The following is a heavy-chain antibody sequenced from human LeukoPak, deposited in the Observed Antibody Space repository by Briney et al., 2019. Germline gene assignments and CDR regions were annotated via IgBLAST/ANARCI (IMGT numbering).Heavy chain of an antibody. CDR2: IYSGGST. CDR1: GFTVSSNY. V-gene: IGHV3-53*01. Sequence: HPGGSLRLSCAASGFTVSSNYMSWVRQAPGKGLEWVSVIYSGGSTYYADSVKGRLTISRDNSKNTLYLQMNSLRAEDTAVYYCARSRATGYSYYYYYMDVWGKGTTVTVSS. J-gene: IGHJ6*03. D-gene: IGHD6-13*01. CDR3: ARSRATGYSYYYYYMDV.